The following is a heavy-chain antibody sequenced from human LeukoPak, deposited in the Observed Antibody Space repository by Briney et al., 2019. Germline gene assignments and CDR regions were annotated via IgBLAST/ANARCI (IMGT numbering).Heavy chain of an antibody. D-gene: IGHD3-3*01. Sequence: ASVKVSCKASGYTFPSYGISWVRQAPGQGLEWMGWISAYNGNTNYAQKLQGRVTMTTDTSTSTAYMELRSLRSDDTAVYYCARDPGYYDFWSGYYRYYGMDVWGQGTTVTVSS. V-gene: IGHV1-18*01. CDR3: ARDPGYYDFWSGYYRYYGMDV. CDR2: ISAYNGNT. J-gene: IGHJ6*02. CDR1: GYTFPSYG.